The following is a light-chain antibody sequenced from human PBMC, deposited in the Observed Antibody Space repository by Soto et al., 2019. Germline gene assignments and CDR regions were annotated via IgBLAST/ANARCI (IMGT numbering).Light chain of an antibody. J-gene: IGLJ1*01. CDR3: SSYASYISSYV. V-gene: IGLV2-23*01. Sequence: SALTQPDSVSGSPGQSITISCTGTAGDVGSYNLVSWYQQRPGKAPKLLIYEATKRPLGLSNRFSGSRSGNTASLTISGLQAEDEADYYCSSYASYISSYVFGPGTKVTVL. CDR1: AGDVGSYNL. CDR2: EAT.